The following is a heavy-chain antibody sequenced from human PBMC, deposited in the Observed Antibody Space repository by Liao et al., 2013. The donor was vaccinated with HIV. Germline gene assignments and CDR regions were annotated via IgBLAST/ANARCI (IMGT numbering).Heavy chain of an antibody. CDR2: VSNSGGA. J-gene: IGHJ4*02. CDR1: GGSISSYY. D-gene: IGHD5-12*01. CDR3: ARGGSFFDY. Sequence: QVQLQESGPGLVKPSKTLSLTCTVSGGSISSYYWIWVRQPAGKGLEWIGRVSNSGGANYNPSLKSRVTMSVGTSKNQFSLNLNSVTAVDTAVYFCARGGSFFDYWGQGILVTVSS. V-gene: IGHV4-4*07.